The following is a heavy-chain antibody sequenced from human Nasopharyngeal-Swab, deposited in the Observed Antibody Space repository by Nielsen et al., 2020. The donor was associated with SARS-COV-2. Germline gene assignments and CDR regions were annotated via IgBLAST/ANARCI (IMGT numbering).Heavy chain of an antibody. J-gene: IGHJ4*02. CDR2: INPNSGGT. Sequence: ASVKVSCKASGYTFTGYYMHWVRQAPGQGLEWMGWINPNSGGTNYAQKFQGWVTMTRDTSISTAYMELNRLRSDDTAVYYCATATTVTSSFDYWGQGTLVTVSS. V-gene: IGHV1-2*04. CDR3: ATATTVTSSFDY. D-gene: IGHD4-11*01. CDR1: GYTFTGYY.